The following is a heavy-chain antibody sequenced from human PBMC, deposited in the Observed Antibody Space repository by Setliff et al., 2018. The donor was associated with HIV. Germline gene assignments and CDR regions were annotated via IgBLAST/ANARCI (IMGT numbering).Heavy chain of an antibody. J-gene: IGHJ3*01. CDR2: IFPADSDT. CDR1: GYSFSDYW. CDR3: ARHRVDTSMLVVKSPGAFDL. V-gene: IGHV5-51*01. Sequence: PGESLKISCRGFGYSFSDYWIGWVRQKPGKGLEWMGIIFPADSDTRVSPSFQGQVSISADRSTYAAFLQWTSLKASDTGMYFCARHRVDTSMLVVKSPGAFDLWGQG. D-gene: IGHD3-22*01.